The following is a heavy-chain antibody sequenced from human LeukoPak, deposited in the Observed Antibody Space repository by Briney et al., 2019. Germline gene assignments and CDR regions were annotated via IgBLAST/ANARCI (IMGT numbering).Heavy chain of an antibody. CDR1: GGTXSSSA. CDR2: IIPVLNIT. J-gene: IGHJ6*02. V-gene: IGHV1-69*04. D-gene: IGHD5-18*01. Sequence: SVKVSCKTSGGTXSSSAITWVRQAPGQGLEWMGRIIPVLNITTYAQKFQGRVTITADTSSSTVYMELSSLRSEETAVYYCAKDQGLTAPPPYGLDVWGQGTTVIVPS. CDR3: AKDQGLTAPPPYGLDV.